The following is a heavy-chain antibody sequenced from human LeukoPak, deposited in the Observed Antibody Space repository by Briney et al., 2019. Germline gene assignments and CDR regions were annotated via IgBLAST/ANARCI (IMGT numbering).Heavy chain of an antibody. CDR2: INSDGSST. CDR1: GFTFSSYW. J-gene: IGHJ6*02. V-gene: IGHV3-74*01. CDR3: ARDYVSGRGDYYRMDV. Sequence: GGSLRLSCAASGFTFSSYWMHWVRQAPGKGLVWVSRINSDGSSTSYADSVKGRFTISRDNAKNTLYLQMNSLRAEDTAVYYCARDYVSGRGDYYRMDVWGQGITVTVSS. D-gene: IGHD3-16*01.